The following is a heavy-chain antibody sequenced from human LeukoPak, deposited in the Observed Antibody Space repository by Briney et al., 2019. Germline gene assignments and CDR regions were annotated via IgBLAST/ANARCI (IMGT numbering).Heavy chain of an antibody. CDR3: AQNPSTQLRNRYNLPQR. CDR2: INSDGSVI. CDR1: GFTFSDHW. Sequence: GGSLRLSCAASGFTFSDHWMHWVRQVPGKGPMWVSRINSDGSVINYADSVNGRFTVSRDNAKNTLSLEMNSLGVEDTAVYYCAQNPSTQLRNRYNLPQRWGQGILVTVSS. V-gene: IGHV3-74*01. J-gene: IGHJ4*02. D-gene: IGHD1-1*01.